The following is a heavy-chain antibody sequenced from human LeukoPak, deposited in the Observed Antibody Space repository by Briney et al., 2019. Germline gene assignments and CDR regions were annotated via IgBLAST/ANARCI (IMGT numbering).Heavy chain of an antibody. CDR1: GFTFSSYA. Sequence: PGGSLRLSCAASGFTFSSYAMHWVRQAPGKGLEWVAVISYDGSNKYYADSVKGRFTISRDNSKNKLYLQMNSLRAEDTAVYYCASLQRSMIVGWGQGTLVTVSS. CDR3: ASLQRSMIVG. J-gene: IGHJ4*02. CDR2: ISYDGSNK. D-gene: IGHD3-22*01. V-gene: IGHV3-30-3*01.